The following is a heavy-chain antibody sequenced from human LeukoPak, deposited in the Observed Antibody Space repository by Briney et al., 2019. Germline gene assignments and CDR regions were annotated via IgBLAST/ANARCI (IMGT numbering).Heavy chain of an antibody. CDR3: ARAIAVAFNWFDP. D-gene: IGHD6-19*01. J-gene: IGHJ5*02. CDR2: IYYSGST. CDR1: GGSISSYY. V-gene: IGHV4-59*01. Sequence: SETLSLTCTVSGGSISSYYWSWIRQPPGKGLEWIGYIYYSGSTNYNPSLKSRVTISVDTSKNQFSLKLSSVTAADTAVYYCARAIAVAFNWFDPWGQGTLVTASS.